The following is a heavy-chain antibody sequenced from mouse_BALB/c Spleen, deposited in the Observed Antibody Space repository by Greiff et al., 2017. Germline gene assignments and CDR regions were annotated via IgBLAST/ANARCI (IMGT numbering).Heavy chain of an antibody. CDR3: ARVYYYCSRDGYYAMDY. V-gene: IGHV5-17*02. CDR1: GFTFSSFG. J-gene: IGHJ4*01. CDR2: ISSGSSTI. Sequence: EVHLVESGGGLVQPGGSRKLSCAASGFTFSSFGMHWVRQAPEKGLEWVAYISSGSSTIYYADTVKGRFTISRDNPKNTLFLQMTSLKSEDTAMYYCARVYYYCSRDGYYAMDYWGQGTSVTVSS. D-gene: IGHD1-1*01.